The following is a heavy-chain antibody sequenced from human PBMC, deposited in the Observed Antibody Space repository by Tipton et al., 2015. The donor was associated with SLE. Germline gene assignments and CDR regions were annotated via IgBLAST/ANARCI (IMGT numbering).Heavy chain of an antibody. CDR3: ARDSSPPYYYFYMDV. CDR2: ISSSGSTI. D-gene: IGHD6-6*01. CDR1: EFTVSSY. V-gene: IGHV3-11*01. J-gene: IGHJ6*03. Sequence: SLRLSCADSEFTVSSYMSWIRQAPGKGLEWVSYISSSGSTIYYADSVKGRFTISRDNAKNSLYLQMNSLRAEDTAVYYCARDSSPPYYYFYMDVWGKGSTVTVSS.